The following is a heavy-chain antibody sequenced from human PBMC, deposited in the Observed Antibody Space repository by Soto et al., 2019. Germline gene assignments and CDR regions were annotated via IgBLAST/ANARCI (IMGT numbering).Heavy chain of an antibody. D-gene: IGHD3-3*01. CDR2: ISAYNGNT. J-gene: IGHJ6*02. Sequence: SVKVSCKASGYTFTSYGISWVRQAPGQGLEWMGWISAYNGNTNYAQKLQGRVTMTTDTSTSTAYMELRSLRSDDTAVYYCARVPYYDFWSGYYDYYYYGMDVWGQGTTVTVSS. CDR1: GYTFTSYG. V-gene: IGHV1-18*01. CDR3: ARVPYYDFWSGYYDYYYYGMDV.